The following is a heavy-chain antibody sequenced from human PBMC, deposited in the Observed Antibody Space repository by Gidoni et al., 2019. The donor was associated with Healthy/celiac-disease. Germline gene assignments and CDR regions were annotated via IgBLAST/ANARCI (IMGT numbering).Heavy chain of an antibody. CDR1: GGTFSSYT. CDR2: IIPILGIA. V-gene: IGHV1-69*02. J-gene: IGHJ3*02. D-gene: IGHD6-19*01. Sequence: QVQLVQSGAEVKKPGSSVKVSCKASGGTFSSYTISWVRQAPGQGLEWMGRIIPILGIANYAQKFQGRVTITADKSTSTAYMELSSLRSEDTAVYYCARFRGSSGRRAFDIWGQGTMVTVSS. CDR3: ARFRGSSGRRAFDI.